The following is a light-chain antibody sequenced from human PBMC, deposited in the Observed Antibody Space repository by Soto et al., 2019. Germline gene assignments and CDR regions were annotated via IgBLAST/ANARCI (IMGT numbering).Light chain of an antibody. Sequence: DIQMTQSPSSLSASVGDRVTITCRASQTIRTYLTWYQQKPGKAPKLLIYGASTLQSGVPSRFSGGGSGTDFTLSISSLQPEDFATYYCQQTYITPWTFGQGTKVEIK. J-gene: IGKJ1*01. V-gene: IGKV1-39*01. CDR2: GAS. CDR3: QQTYITPWT. CDR1: QTIRTY.